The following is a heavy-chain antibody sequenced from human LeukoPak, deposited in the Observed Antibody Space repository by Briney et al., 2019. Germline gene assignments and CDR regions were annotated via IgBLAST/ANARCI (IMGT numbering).Heavy chain of an antibody. CDR1: GFTFSDHY. J-gene: IGHJ3*02. CDR2: TRNKANSYTT. V-gene: IGHV3-72*01. CDR3: ARTSQYYYDSSGYYYDAFDI. Sequence: GGSLRLSCAASGFTFSDHYMDWVRQAPGKGLEWVGRTRNKANSYTTEYAASVKGRFTISRDDSKNSLYLQMNSLKTEDTAVCHCARTSQYYYDSSGYYYDAFDIWGQGTMVTVSS. D-gene: IGHD3-22*01.